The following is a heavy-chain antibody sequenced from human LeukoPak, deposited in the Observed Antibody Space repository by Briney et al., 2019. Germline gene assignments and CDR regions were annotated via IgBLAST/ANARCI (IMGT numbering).Heavy chain of an antibody. CDR3: ARRGGYGSNWYEY. Sequence: SETLSLTCTVSGGSVNSGSYYWNWIRQPPGKGLEWIGYIYYSGSTNYNPSLKSRVTISVDTSKNQVSLKLSSVTAADTAVYYCARRGGYGSNWYEYWGQGTLVTVSS. D-gene: IGHD6-13*01. V-gene: IGHV4-61*01. J-gene: IGHJ5*01. CDR2: IYYSGST. CDR1: GGSVNSGSYY.